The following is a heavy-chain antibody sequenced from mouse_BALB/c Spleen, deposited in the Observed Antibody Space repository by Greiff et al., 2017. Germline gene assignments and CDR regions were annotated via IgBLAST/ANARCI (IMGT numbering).Heavy chain of an antibody. CDR2: INPSNGRT. CDR3: ARCGNYYAMDY. D-gene: IGHD2-1*01. Sequence: QVQLQQSGAELVKPGASVKLSCKASGYTFTSYWMHWVKQRPGQGLEWIGEINPSNGRTNYNEKFKSKATLTVDKSSSTAYMQLSSLTSEDSAVYYCARCGNYYAMDYWGQGTSVTVSS. J-gene: IGHJ4*01. V-gene: IGHV1S81*02. CDR1: GYTFTSYW.